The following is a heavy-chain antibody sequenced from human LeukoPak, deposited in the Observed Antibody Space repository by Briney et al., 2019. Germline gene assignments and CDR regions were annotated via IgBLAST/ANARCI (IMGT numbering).Heavy chain of an antibody. D-gene: IGHD1-1*01. V-gene: IGHV4-59*01. J-gene: IGHJ4*02. CDR2: IYYSGST. CDR3: ARDRGTWNDDGFDY. Sequence: SETLSLTCTVSGGSISSYYWSWIWQPPGKGLEWIGYIYYSGSTNYNPSLKSRVTISVDTSKNQFSLKLSSVTAADTAVYYCARDRGTWNDDGFDYWGQGALVTVSS. CDR1: GGSISSYY.